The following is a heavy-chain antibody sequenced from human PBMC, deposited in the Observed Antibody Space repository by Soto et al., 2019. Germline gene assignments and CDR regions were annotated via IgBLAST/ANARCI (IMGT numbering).Heavy chain of an antibody. J-gene: IGHJ5*02. CDR2: ISYDGSNK. CDR1: GFTFSSYA. Sequence: QVQLVESGGGVVQPGRSLRLSCAASGFTFSSYAMHWVRQAPGKGLEWVAVISYDGSNKYYADSVKGRFTISRDNSKNTLYLQMNSLRAEDTAVYYCARWCAAEKYVVVVAATPLFRRGGFDPWGQGTLVTVSS. CDR3: ARWCAAEKYVVVVAATPLFRRGGFDP. V-gene: IGHV3-30-3*01. D-gene: IGHD2-15*01.